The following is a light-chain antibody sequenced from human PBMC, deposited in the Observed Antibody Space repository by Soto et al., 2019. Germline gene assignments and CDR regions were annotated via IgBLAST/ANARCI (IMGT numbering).Light chain of an antibody. CDR3: GALAGSYTAVV. Sequence: QSALTQPRSVSGSPGQSVTISCTETSNYVSWYQQHPGKAPKLLISDVNQRPSGVPDRFSGSKSGRTASLTISGLLSEDEADYYCGALAGSYTAVVFGTGTKLTVL. J-gene: IGLJ1*01. CDR1: SNY. V-gene: IGLV2-11*01. CDR2: DVN.